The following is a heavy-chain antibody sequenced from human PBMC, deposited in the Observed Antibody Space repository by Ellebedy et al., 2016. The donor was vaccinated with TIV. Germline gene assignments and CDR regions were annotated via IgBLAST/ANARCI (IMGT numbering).Heavy chain of an antibody. Sequence: GGSLRLXCAASGFTFRSHAMSWVRQAPDKGLEWVASINGDGQARFYVDSVKGRFDISRDNSHNTVSLQMDGLRVEDTATYYCARDRDDVEGVGDAFDLWGHGAMVTVSS. CDR1: GFTFRSHA. J-gene: IGHJ3*01. V-gene: IGHV3-23*01. CDR2: INGDGQAR. D-gene: IGHD3-10*01. CDR3: ARDRDDVEGVGDAFDL.